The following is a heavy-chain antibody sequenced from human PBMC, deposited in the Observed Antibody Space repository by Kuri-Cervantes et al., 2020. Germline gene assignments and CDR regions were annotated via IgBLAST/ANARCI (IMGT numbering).Heavy chain of an antibody. Sequence: SETLSLTCKVSGASISNHYWSWIRQAPGKGLEWVGYVFYTGSTNYNASLKSRLTLSVDTSKNLLSLKLSSVTAADTAVYYCARGHRRYCSGGSCWVDYWGQGTLVTVSS. CDR2: VFYTGST. CDR3: ARGHRRYCSGGSCWVDY. J-gene: IGHJ4*02. V-gene: IGHV4-59*11. CDR1: GASISNHY. D-gene: IGHD2-15*01.